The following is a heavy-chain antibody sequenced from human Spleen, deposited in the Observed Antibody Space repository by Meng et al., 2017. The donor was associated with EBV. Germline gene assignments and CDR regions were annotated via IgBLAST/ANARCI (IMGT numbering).Heavy chain of an antibody. D-gene: IGHD2-15*01. CDR2: VSRTSSFI. J-gene: IGHJ4*02. CDR3: ARGGGYCSGGNCYNWGDY. Sequence: EVQLVXSXXXXXKPXGXXXISXAXSGFPFSDYSMNWIRQAPGKGLEWVSSVSRTSSFIYYADSVKGRFTISRDDAKNSLFPQMNSLRVEDTAVYYCARGGGYCSGGNCYNWGDYWGQGVLVTVSS. V-gene: IGHV3-21*01. CDR1: GFPFSDYS.